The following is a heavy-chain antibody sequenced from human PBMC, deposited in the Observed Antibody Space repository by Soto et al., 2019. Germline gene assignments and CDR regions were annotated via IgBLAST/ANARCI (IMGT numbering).Heavy chain of an antibody. CDR2: IIPIFGTA. Sequence: QVQLVQSGAEVKKPGSSVKVSCKASGGTFSSYAISWVRQAPGQGREWMGGIIPIFGTANYAQKFQGRVTFNVDETTSTAYTELSSLRSEDTAVYYCARDHGILATKGGWYDPWGQGTLVTVSS. V-gene: IGHV1-69*12. D-gene: IGHD2-21*01. CDR1: GGTFSSYA. J-gene: IGHJ5*02. CDR3: ARDHGILATKGGWYDP.